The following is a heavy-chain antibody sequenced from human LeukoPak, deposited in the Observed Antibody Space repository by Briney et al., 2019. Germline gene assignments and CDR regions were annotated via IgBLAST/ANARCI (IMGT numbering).Heavy chain of an antibody. J-gene: IGHJ4*02. V-gene: IGHV4-4*02. CDR2: VHLSGRT. CDR3: AREGGPYRPLDY. CDR1: GGSVTSTNW. Sequence: PSETLSLTCDVSGGSVTSTNWGTWVRQPPGEGLEWIGEVHLSGRTHYNPSLESRVTMSVDMSENHISLRLTSVTAADTAVYYCAREGGPYRPLDYSGQGTLVTVSS.